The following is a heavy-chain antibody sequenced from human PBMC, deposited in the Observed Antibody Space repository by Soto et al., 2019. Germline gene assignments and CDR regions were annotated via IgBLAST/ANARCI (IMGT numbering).Heavy chain of an antibody. Sequence: ASVKVSCKASGYTFTSYDINWVRQATGQGLEWMGWMNPNSGNTGYAQKFQGRVTMTRDTSTSTAYMELSSLRSEDTAVYYCARAFTIFGVVITTYYYYGMDVWGQGTTVTVSS. CDR1: GYTFTSYD. J-gene: IGHJ6*02. V-gene: IGHV1-8*01. CDR3: ARAFTIFGVVITTYYYYGMDV. D-gene: IGHD3-3*01. CDR2: MNPNSGNT.